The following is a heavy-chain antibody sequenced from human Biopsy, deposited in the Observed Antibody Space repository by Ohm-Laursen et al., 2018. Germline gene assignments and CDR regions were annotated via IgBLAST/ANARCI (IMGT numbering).Heavy chain of an antibody. CDR3: ARDWGGDYGGNIDYYYFYGMDV. CDR2: ISRSGSII. V-gene: IGHV3-11*01. CDR1: GFTFSDYY. J-gene: IGHJ6*02. D-gene: IGHD4-23*01. Sequence: SLRLSCAAFGFTFSDYYMSWVRQAPGQGLEWLSYISRSGSIIAYTDSVKGRFTISRDNAQNTLYLQMNSLRADDTAVYYCARDWGGDYGGNIDYYYFYGMDVWGQGTTVTVSS.